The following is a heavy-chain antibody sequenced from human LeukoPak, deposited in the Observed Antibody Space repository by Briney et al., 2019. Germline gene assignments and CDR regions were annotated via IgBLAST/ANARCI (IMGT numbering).Heavy chain of an antibody. J-gene: IGHJ4*02. CDR1: GFTFSSYG. D-gene: IGHD6-19*01. Sequence: GGSLRLSCAASGFTFSSYGMHWVRQAPGKGLEWVAFIRYDGSNKYYADSVKGRFTISRDNSKNTLYLQMNSLRAEDTAVYYCAKTRAGGYGFDYWGQGTLVTVSS. CDR3: AKTRAGGYGFDY. CDR2: IRYDGSNK. V-gene: IGHV3-30*02.